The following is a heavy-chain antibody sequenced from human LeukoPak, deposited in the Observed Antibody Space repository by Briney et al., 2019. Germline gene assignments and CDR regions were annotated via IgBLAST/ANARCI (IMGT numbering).Heavy chain of an antibody. CDR3: ARHRVHCTNGVCYRGGPFDY. V-gene: IGHV4-39*01. Sequence: KASETLSLTCTVSGGSISSSSYYWGWIRQPPGKGLEWIGSIYYSGSTYYNPSLKSRVTISVDTSKNQFSLKLSSVTAADTAVYYCARHRVHCTNGVCYRGGPFDYWGQGTLVTVSS. D-gene: IGHD2-8*01. J-gene: IGHJ4*02. CDR2: IYYSGST. CDR1: GGSISSSSYY.